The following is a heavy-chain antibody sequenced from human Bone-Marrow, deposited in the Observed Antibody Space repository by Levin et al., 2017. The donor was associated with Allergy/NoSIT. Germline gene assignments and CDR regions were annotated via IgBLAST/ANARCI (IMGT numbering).Heavy chain of an antibody. J-gene: IGHJ1*01. Sequence: GGSLRLSCVASGFTFSTYWMHWVRQAPGKGLVWVSHINGDGSTTSYADSVKGRFTISRDNARNTVYLQVNSLRAKDTAVYYCVTFVVEHLWGQGTLVTVSS. D-gene: IGHD2-21*01. CDR2: INGDGSTT. CDR1: GFTFSTYW. CDR3: VTFVVEHL. V-gene: IGHV3-74*01.